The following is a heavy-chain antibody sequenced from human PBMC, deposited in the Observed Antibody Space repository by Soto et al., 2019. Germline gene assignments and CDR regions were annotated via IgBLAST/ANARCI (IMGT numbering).Heavy chain of an antibody. CDR2: INPSGGST. V-gene: IGHV1-46*01. CDR3: ARAGIAVAGTPPGYFDY. Sequence: QVQLVQSGAEVKKPGASVKVSCKASGYTFTSYYMHWVRQAPGQGLEWMGIINPSGGSTSYAQKFQGRVSMTRNTSTSKVYMELSSLRSEDTAVYNCARAGIAVAGTPPGYFDYWGQGTLVTVSS. D-gene: IGHD6-19*01. J-gene: IGHJ4*02. CDR1: GYTFTSYY.